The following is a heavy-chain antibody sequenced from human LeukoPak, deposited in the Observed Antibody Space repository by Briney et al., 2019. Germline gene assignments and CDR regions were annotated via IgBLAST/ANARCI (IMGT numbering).Heavy chain of an antibody. J-gene: IGHJ4*02. CDR1: GFTFRNYG. CDR3: ARGLVGATGY. V-gene: IGHV3-23*01. CDR2: FSASGST. Sequence: GGSLRLSCAASGFTFRNYGMNWVRQAPGKGLEWVSAFSASGSTYYADSVKGRFTVSRDNSENMLYLQMNSLRAEDTAVYYCARGLVGATGYWGQGTLVTVSS. D-gene: IGHD1-26*01.